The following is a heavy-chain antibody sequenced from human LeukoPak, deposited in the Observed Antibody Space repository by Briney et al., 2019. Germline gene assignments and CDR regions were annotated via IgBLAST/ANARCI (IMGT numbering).Heavy chain of an antibody. D-gene: IGHD6-6*01. J-gene: IGHJ5*02. Sequence: PSETLSLTCTVSGGSISSYYWSWIRQPPGKGLEWIGYIYYSGSTNYNPSLGSRVTISVDTSKNQFSLKLSSVTAADTAVYYCARCIGSSSFARWFDPWGQGTLVTVSS. CDR1: GGSISSYY. CDR2: IYYSGST. V-gene: IGHV4-59*01. CDR3: ARCIGSSSFARWFDP.